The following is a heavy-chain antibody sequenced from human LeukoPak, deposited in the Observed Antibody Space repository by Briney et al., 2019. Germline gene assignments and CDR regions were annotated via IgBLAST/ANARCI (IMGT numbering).Heavy chain of an antibody. V-gene: IGHV4-59*01. CDR3: ARGFASSWYYFDS. J-gene: IGHJ4*02. CDR1: GGSISGYY. D-gene: IGHD6-13*01. Sequence: PSETLSLTCTVSGGSISGYYWSWIRQSPGKGLEWIGYIYSSGSTIYNPSLKSRVTISVDTSKNQFSLKLNSVTAADTAVYYCARGFASSWYYFDSWGQGTLVTVSS. CDR2: IYSSGST.